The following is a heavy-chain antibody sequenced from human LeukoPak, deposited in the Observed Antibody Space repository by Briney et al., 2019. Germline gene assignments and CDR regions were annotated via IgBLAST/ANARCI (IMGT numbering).Heavy chain of an antibody. CDR3: ASGGTTGTGPDY. J-gene: IGHJ4*02. CDR2: ISSSSSSI. D-gene: IGHD1-1*01. V-gene: IGHV3-48*02. CDR1: GFSFSYYT. Sequence: GGSLRLSCTASGFSFSYYTMNWVRQAPGKGLEWVSSISSSSSSIYYADSVKGRFTISRDNAKNSLYLQMNSLRDEDTAVYYCASGGTTGTGPDYWGQGALVTVSS.